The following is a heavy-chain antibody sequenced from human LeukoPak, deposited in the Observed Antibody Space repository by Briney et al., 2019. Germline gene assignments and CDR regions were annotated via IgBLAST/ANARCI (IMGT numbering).Heavy chain of an antibody. D-gene: IGHD6-13*01. CDR2: IYYSGST. CDR3: ARKIAAAGSFDY. CDR1: GGSISSGDYY. Sequence: SQTLSLTCTVSGGSISSGDYYWSWIRQPPGKGLEWIGYIYYSGSTYYNPSLKSRVTISVDTSKNQFSLELSSVTAADTAVYYCARKIAAAGSFDYWGQGTLVTVSS. J-gene: IGHJ4*02. V-gene: IGHV4-30-4*08.